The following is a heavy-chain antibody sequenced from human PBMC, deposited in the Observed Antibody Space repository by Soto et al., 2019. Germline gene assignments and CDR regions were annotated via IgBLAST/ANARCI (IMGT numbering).Heavy chain of an antibody. J-gene: IGHJ6*02. CDR2: IYSGGST. V-gene: IGHV3-53*01. CDR1: GFTVSSNY. CDR3: GRGRYYLGWGGGYGMDV. Sequence: EVQLVESGGGLIQPGGSLRLSCAASGFTVSSNYMSWVRQAPGKGLEWVSVIYSGGSTYYADSVKGRFTISRDNSKNTLYLQRNSRGAGGRAVYYVGRGRYYLGWGGGYGMDVWGQGTTVTVSS. D-gene: IGHD3-10*01.